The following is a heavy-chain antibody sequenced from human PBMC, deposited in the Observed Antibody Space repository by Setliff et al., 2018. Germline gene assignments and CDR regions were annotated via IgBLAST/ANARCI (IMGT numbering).Heavy chain of an antibody. Sequence: SETMSLTCSVSGASVSSNDYFWAWIRQPPRERLHWIGTLYPSGFTYYNPSLRDRVTISADSSKDELSLSLQSVTAADSAVYYCARLKVGNNWPDYWGQGSLVTGS. CDR3: ARLKVGNNWPDY. CDR2: LYPSGFT. CDR1: GASVSSNDYF. D-gene: IGHD1-1*01. J-gene: IGHJ4*02. V-gene: IGHV4-39*01.